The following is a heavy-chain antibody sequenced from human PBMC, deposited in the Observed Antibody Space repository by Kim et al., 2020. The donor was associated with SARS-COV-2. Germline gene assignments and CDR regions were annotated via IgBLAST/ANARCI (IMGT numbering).Heavy chain of an antibody. CDR3: ARSITIFGVVITFDY. D-gene: IGHD3-3*01. V-gene: IGHV4-4*02. Sequence: PSPNSRVTISVDKSKTQFSLKLSSVTAADTAVYYCARSITIFGVVITFDYWGQGTLVTVSS. J-gene: IGHJ4*02.